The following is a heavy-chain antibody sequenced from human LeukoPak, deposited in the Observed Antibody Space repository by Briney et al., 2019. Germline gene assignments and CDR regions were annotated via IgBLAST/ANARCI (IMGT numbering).Heavy chain of an antibody. CDR3: ARTYCSSTSCYRGDAFDI. D-gene: IGHD2-2*02. V-gene: IGHV4-59*01. CDR2: IYYSGST. CDR1: GGSISSYY. Sequence: SETLSLTCTVSGGSISSYYWSWIRQPPGKGLEWIGYIYYSGSTNYNPSLKSRVTISVDTSKNQFSLKLSSVTAADTAVYYCARTYCSSTSCYRGDAFDIWGQGTMVTVSS. J-gene: IGHJ3*02.